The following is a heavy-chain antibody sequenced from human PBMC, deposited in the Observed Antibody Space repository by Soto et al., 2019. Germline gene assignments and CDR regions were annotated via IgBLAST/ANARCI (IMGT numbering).Heavy chain of an antibody. Sequence: EVQLVESGGGVVQTGGSLRLSCTASGFTFNTHWKHWVRQAPGEGLVWVSRIYFDGITTDYADSVKGRLTDSRDNAKHTVYMHVNTLSDEETAVYYCARGAAMGVDYLGQGNL. CDR1: GFTFNTHW. CDR3: ARGAAMGVDY. J-gene: IGHJ4*02. CDR2: IYFDGITT. D-gene: IGHD1-26*01. V-gene: IGHV3-74*01.